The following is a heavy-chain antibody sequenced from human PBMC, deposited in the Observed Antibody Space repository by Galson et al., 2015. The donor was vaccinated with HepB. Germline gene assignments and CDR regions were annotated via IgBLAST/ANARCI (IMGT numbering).Heavy chain of an antibody. J-gene: IGHJ4*02. CDR3: ARVIGYSYGISFDY. D-gene: IGHD5-18*01. V-gene: IGHV4-59*01. CDR1: GGSISSYY. CDR2: IYYSGST. Sequence: ETLSLTCTVSGGSISSYYWSWIRQPPGKGLEWIGYIYYSGSTNYNPSLKSRVTISVDTSKNQFSLKLSSVTAADTAVYYCARVIGYSYGISFDYWGQGTLVTVSS.